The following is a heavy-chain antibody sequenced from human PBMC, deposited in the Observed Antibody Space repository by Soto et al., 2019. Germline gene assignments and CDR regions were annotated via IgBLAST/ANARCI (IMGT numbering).Heavy chain of an antibody. V-gene: IGHV1-69*02. J-gene: IGHJ3*02. CDR1: GDTFRTYG. Sequence: QVQLVQSGAEVKKPGSSVKVSCQVSGDTFRTYGITWVRQAPGQGLEWMGRVMPIFDITDYSQKFQDRVSITADRSTNTAYMELTSLRSEDTAVYYCARGTNAVGSERAFEIWGRGTMVTVSS. CDR3: ARGTNAVGSERAFEI. CDR2: VMPIFDIT. D-gene: IGHD2-8*01.